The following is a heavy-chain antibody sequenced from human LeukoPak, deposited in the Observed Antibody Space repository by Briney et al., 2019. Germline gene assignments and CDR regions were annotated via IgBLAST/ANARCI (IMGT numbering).Heavy chain of an antibody. V-gene: IGHV4-4*07. CDR2: IYTSGST. Sequence: PSETLSLTRTDSGGSISSYYWSWIRQPAGKGLEWIGRIYTSGSTNYNPSLKSRVTISVDTSKNQFSLKLSSVTAADTAVYYCARIPTNAVPSAHNGFDIWGQGTMLTVSS. J-gene: IGHJ3*02. CDR1: GGSISSYY. D-gene: IGHD6-19*01. CDR3: ARIPTNAVPSAHNGFDI.